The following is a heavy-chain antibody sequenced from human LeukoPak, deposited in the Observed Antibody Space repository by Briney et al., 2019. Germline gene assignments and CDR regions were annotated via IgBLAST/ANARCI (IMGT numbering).Heavy chain of an antibody. CDR1: GFTFNTYE. CDR2: IGSGGRKI. CDR3: ARVGYYYGLDF. D-gene: IGHD5-12*01. V-gene: IGHV3-48*03. J-gene: IGHJ3*01. Sequence: GGSLRLSCAASGFTFNTYEMSWVRQAPGKGLEWVSSIGSGGRKISYADFVKGRFTVSRDNAKTSLFLQVNSLGPEDTATYYCARVGYYYGLDFWGQGTMITVSS.